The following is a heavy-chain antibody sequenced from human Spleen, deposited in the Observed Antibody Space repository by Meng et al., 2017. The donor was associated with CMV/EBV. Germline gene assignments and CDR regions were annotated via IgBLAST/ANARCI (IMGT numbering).Heavy chain of an antibody. D-gene: IGHD4-23*01. Sequence: ASGFLFSGYSMNWVRQAPGKGLEWVASVSSNFDYRHYADSVKGRFTISRDNASKSLFLQMNSLRAEDTAVYYCARDDSGAGNAFDIWGQGTLVTVSS. CDR2: VSSNFDYR. J-gene: IGHJ4*02. CDR1: GFLFSGYS. V-gene: IGHV3-21*01. CDR3: ARDDSGAGNAFDI.